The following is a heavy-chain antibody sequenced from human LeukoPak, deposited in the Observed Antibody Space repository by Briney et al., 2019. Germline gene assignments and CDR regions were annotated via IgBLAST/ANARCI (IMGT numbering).Heavy chain of an antibody. CDR2: INPSGGST. J-gene: IGHJ6*02. V-gene: IGHV1-46*01. Sequence: ASVKVSCRASGYNFISYYMHWVRQAPGQGLEWMGIINPSGGSTSYAQKFQDRVTMTRDTSTSTVYMELSSLKSEDTAVYYCAREDVVLVDAVRYYYYGMDVWGQGTTVTVSS. CDR3: AREDVVLVDAVRYYYYGMDV. D-gene: IGHD2-8*01. CDR1: GYNFISYY.